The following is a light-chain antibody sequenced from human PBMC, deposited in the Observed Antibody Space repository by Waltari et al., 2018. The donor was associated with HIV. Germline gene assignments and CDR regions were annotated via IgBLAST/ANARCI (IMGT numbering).Light chain of an antibody. J-gene: IGLJ2*01. Sequence: QSALTQPASVSGSPGQSITISCTGTSSDVGGYNYVSWYQQHPGKAPKLMIYEVSNRPTGVSYRFSGSKSGTTASLTIAELQAEDEAYYYCSSYTSSSTRVFGGGTKLTVL. CDR1: SSDVGGYNY. CDR3: SSYTSSSTRV. V-gene: IGLV2-14*01. CDR2: EVS.